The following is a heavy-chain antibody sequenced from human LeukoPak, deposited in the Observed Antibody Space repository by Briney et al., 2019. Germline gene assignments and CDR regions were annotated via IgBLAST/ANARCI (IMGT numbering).Heavy chain of an antibody. D-gene: IGHD4-23*01. Sequence: GGSXXLSCAAXXXXXXSYAMSWVRQAPGKGLAWVSAISGSGGSTYYADSLKGRFTISRDNSKNTLYLQMNSLRAEDTAVYYCAKRAVGPFDYWGQGTLVTVSS. CDR2: ISGSGGST. J-gene: IGHJ4*02. CDR1: XXXXXSYA. CDR3: AKRAVGPFDY. V-gene: IGHV3-23*01.